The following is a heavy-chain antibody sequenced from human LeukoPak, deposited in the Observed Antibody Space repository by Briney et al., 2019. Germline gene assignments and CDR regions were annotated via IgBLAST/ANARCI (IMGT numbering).Heavy chain of an antibody. V-gene: IGHV4-39*07. CDR2: IYYSGST. CDR1: GGSISSSSYY. J-gene: IGHJ4*02. Sequence: SETLSLTCTVSGGSISSSSYYWGWIRQPPGKGLEWIGSIYYSGSTYYNPSLKSRVTISVDTSKNQFSLKLSSVTAADTAVYYCARADFWSGYWAYWGQGTLVTVSS. D-gene: IGHD3-3*01. CDR3: ARADFWSGYWAY.